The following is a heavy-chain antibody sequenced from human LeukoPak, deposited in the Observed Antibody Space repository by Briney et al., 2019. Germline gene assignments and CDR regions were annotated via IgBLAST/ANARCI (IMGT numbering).Heavy chain of an antibody. CDR1: GGSISSGSYY. V-gene: IGHV4-61*02. D-gene: IGHD2-21*02. Sequence: SETLSLTCTVSGGSISSGSYYWSWIRQPAGKGLEWIGRIYTSGSTNYNPSLKSRVTISVDTSKNQFSLKLSSVTAADTAVYYCAREHIVVVTANNWFDPWGQGTLVIVSS. J-gene: IGHJ5*02. CDR2: IYTSGST. CDR3: AREHIVVVTANNWFDP.